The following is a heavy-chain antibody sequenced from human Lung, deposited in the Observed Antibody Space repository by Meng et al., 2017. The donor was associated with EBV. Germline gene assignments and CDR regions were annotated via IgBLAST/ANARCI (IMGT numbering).Heavy chain of an antibody. J-gene: IGHJ5*02. CDR2: IYTGGST. V-gene: IGHV3-53*01. CDR3: ARGHGA. CDR1: GFTVNSYY. Sequence: EVQLVESGGGLIQPGGSLRLCCAASGFTVNSYYMSWVRQAPGKGLEWVSLIYTGGSTSYADSARGRFTISRDIYKNTVYLQMNSLRVEDTAMYYCARGHGAWGQGTLVTVSS. D-gene: IGHD3-16*01.